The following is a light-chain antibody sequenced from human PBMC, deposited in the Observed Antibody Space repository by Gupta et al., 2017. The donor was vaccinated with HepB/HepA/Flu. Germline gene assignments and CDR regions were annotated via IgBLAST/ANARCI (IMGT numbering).Light chain of an antibody. CDR3: QTWGTSIQLV. Sequence: QLLLPPSPSASASLGASIKLTCTLSSGHSSYAIAWHQQQPEKSPRYLMKLNSDGSHSKGDGIPDRFSVSSSGAARYLTISSLQAEEEADYYCQTWGTSIQLVFGGGTKLTVL. CDR1: SGHSSYA. J-gene: IGLJ2*01. V-gene: IGLV4-69*01. CDR2: LNSDGSH.